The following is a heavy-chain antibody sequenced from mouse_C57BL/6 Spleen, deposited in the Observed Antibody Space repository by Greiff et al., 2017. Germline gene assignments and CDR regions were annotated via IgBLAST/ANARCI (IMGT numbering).Heavy chain of an antibody. CDR3: ARAVATDFDV. CDR2: ISSGSSTI. J-gene: IGHJ1*03. Sequence: DVMLVESGGGLVKPGGSLKLSCAASGFTFSDYGMHWVRQAPEKGLEWVAYISSGSSTIYYADTVKGRFTISRDNAKNTLFLQMTSLRSEDTAMYYCARAVATDFDVWGTGTTVTVSS. V-gene: IGHV5-17*01. CDR1: GFTFSDYG.